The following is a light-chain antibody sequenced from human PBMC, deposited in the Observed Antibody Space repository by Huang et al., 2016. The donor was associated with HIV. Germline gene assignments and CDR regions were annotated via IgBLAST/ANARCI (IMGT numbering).Light chain of an antibody. Sequence: DIQMTQSPSSLSASVGDRVTITCRASQTTSTHLNWYQQKPGQAPKILISGASTLQSGVPSRFSGAGSGTDCTLTISSLQPEDFATYYCQQSYTTPRTCGRGTRVEIK. CDR3: QQSYTTPRT. CDR1: QTTSTH. J-gene: IGKJ1*01. CDR2: GAS. V-gene: IGKV1-39*01.